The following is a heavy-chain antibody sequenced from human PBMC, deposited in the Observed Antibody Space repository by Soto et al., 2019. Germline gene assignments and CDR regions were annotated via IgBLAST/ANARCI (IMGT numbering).Heavy chain of an antibody. CDR3: AKDCFTWELLRDGYFDY. D-gene: IGHD1-26*01. CDR2: ISGSGGST. J-gene: IGHJ4*02. V-gene: IGHV3-23*01. CDR1: GFTFSSYA. Sequence: HPGGSLRLSCAASGFTFSSYAMSWVRQAPGKGLEWVSAISGSGGSTYYADSVKGRFTISRDNSKNTLYLQMNSPRAEDTAVYYCAKDCFTWELLRDGYFDYWGQGTLVTVSS.